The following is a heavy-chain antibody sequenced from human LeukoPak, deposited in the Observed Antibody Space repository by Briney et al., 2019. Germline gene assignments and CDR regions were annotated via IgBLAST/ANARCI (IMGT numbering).Heavy chain of an antibody. CDR3: ARHHTAVEDGMDV. J-gene: IGHJ6*02. CDR2: IYYSGST. V-gene: IGHV4-30-4*01. D-gene: IGHD6-19*01. Sequence: PSQTLSLTCTVSGGSISSGDYYWSWIRQPPGKGLEWIGYIYYSGSTYYNPSLKSRVTISVDTSKNQFSLKLSSVTAADTAVYYCARHHTAVEDGMDVWGQGTTVTVSS. CDR1: GGSISSGDYY.